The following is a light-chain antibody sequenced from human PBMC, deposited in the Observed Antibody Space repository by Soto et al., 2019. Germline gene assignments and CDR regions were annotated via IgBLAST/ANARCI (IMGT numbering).Light chain of an antibody. J-gene: IGLJ3*02. CDR2: DVS. CDR1: SSDVGGYNY. Sequence: QPVLTQPASVSGSPGQSITISCTGTSSDVGGYNYVSWYQQHPGKAPKLMIYDVSNRPSGVSNRFSGSKSGNTASLTISGLQAGDEADYYCSSYTSSSTRVFGGGTKVTVL. CDR3: SSYTSSSTRV. V-gene: IGLV2-14*01.